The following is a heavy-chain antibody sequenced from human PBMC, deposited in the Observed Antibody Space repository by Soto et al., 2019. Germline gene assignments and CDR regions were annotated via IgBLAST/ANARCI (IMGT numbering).Heavy chain of an antibody. CDR2: ISYDGSNK. D-gene: IGHD3-16*01. CDR1: GFTFSSYA. CDR3: ARDWGPATYYFDY. V-gene: IGHV3-30-3*01. Sequence: QVQLVESGGGVVQPGRSLRLSCAASGFTFSSYAMHWVRQAPGKGLEWVAVISYDGSNKYYADSVKGRFTISRDNSKNTLYLQMNSLRAEDTAVYYCARDWGPATYYFDYWGQGTLVTVSS. J-gene: IGHJ4*02.